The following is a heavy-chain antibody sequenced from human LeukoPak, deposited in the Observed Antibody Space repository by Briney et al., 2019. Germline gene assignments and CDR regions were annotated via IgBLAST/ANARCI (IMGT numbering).Heavy chain of an antibody. D-gene: IGHD2/OR15-2a*01. Sequence: GGSLRLSCAASGFTFSSYGMNWVRQAPGKGLEWVPSISSGSNSIKYADSMKGRFTISRDNAKNSLYLQMNSLRAEDTAVYYCGIDFPPDDWGQGTLVTVSS. CDR3: GIDFPPDD. J-gene: IGHJ4*02. CDR2: ISSGSNSI. V-gene: IGHV3-21*01. CDR1: GFTFSSYG.